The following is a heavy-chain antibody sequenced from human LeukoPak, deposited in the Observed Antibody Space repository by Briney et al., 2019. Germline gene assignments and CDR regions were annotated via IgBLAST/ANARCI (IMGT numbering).Heavy chain of an antibody. V-gene: IGHV1-18*01. CDR1: GYTFTSYG. CDR2: ISAYNGNT. D-gene: IGHD3-10*01. Sequence: GASVKVSCKASGYTFTSYGISWVREAPGQGLEWMGWISAYNGNTNYAQKLQGRVTMTTDTSTSTAYMELRSLRSDDTAVYYCARDQDTMVRGVGDYWGQGTLVTVFS. J-gene: IGHJ4*02. CDR3: ARDQDTMVRGVGDY.